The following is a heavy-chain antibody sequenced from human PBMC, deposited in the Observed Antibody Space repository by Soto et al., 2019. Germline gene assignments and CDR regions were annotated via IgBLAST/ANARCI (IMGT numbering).Heavy chain of an antibody. CDR3: ARGRKGYSSTLYVD. CDR2: ISHSGGT. D-gene: IGHD6-13*01. Sequence: QVQLQQWGAGLLKPSETLSLTCAFSGGSFSDYYWVLIRQPPGKGLEWIGEISHSGGTNFNPSLKSRVTISIDTSKNHFSLKLNSVTAADTAVYYCARGRKGYSSTLYVDWGQGTLVTVSS. J-gene: IGHJ4*02. V-gene: IGHV4-34*02. CDR1: GGSFSDYY.